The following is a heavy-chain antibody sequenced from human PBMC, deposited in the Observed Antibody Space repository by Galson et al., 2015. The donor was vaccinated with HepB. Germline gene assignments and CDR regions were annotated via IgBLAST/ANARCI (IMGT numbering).Heavy chain of an antibody. V-gene: IGHV3-33*01. CDR1: GFTFSSYG. Sequence: SLRLSCAASGFTFSSYGMHWVRQAPGKGLEWVAVIWYDGSNKYYADSVKGRFTISRDNSKNTLYLQMNSLRAEDTAVYYCARAYRGGDCSPGDYYYGMDVWGQGTTVTVSS. CDR3: ARAYRGGDCSPGDYYYGMDV. J-gene: IGHJ6*02. CDR2: IWYDGSNK. D-gene: IGHD2-21*02.